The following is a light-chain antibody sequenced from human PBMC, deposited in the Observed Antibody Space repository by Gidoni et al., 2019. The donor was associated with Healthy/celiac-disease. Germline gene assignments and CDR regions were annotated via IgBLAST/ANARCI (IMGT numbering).Light chain of an antibody. CDR2: LGS. CDR1: QSLLHSNGYNY. Sequence: DIVMTQSPLSLPVTPGEPASISCRSSQSLLHSNGYNYLDWYLQKPGQSPQLLIYLGSNRASGVPDRFSGSGSGTDFTLKISRVEAEDVGVYYCMQALQEYTFXXXTKLEIK. CDR3: MQALQEYT. V-gene: IGKV2-28*01. J-gene: IGKJ2*01.